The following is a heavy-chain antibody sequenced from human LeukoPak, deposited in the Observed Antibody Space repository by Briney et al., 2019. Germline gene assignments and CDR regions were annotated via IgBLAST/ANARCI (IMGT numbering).Heavy chain of an antibody. Sequence: SVEVSCKASGGTFSSYAISWVRQAPGQGLEWMGGIIPIFGTANYAQKFQGRVTITTDESTSTAYMELSSLRSEDTAVYYCARGPLELRYYFDYWGQGTLVTVSS. V-gene: IGHV1-69*05. CDR3: ARGPLELRYYFDY. D-gene: IGHD1-7*01. CDR1: GGTFSSYA. CDR2: IIPIFGTA. J-gene: IGHJ4*02.